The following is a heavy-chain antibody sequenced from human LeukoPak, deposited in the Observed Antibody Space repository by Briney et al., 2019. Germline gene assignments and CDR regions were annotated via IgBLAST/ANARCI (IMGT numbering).Heavy chain of an antibody. J-gene: IGHJ6*02. CDR2: ISAFNGNT. CDR1: GYTFNNYG. V-gene: IGHV1-18*04. CDR3: ARDDAAWGGGYSHYYYFFGMDV. Sequence: ASVKVSCKASGYTFNNYGISWVRQAPGQGLEWMGWISAFNGNTDFAQKLRGRVTMTTDTSTNTAYMELRSLRSDDTAVYYCARDDAAWGGGYSHYYYFFGMDVWGQGTTVTVSS. D-gene: IGHD2-21*01.